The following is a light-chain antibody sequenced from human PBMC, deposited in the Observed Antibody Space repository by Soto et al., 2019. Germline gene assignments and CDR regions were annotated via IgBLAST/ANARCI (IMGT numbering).Light chain of an antibody. CDR1: QSVPSNF. CDR2: DVS. V-gene: IGKV3-20*01. CDR3: QQYDSSGT. Sequence: EIVLTQSPGTLSLSPGERATLYCRASQSVPSNFLAWYQQRPGQAPTLLIYDVSRRAAGIPDRFSGSGSGTDFTLTISRLEPEDFAVYYCQQYDSSGTFGQGTKVEIK. J-gene: IGKJ1*01.